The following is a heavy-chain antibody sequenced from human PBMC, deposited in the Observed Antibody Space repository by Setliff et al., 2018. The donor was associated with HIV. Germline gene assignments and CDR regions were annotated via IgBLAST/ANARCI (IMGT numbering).Heavy chain of an antibody. CDR2: IYYSGST. CDR3: ARDGGEKEAFDI. V-gene: IGHV4-31*03. Sequence: KPSETLSLTCTVSGGSISSGGYYWSWIRQHPGKGLEWIGYIYYSGSTYYNPSLKSRVTISVDTSKYQFSLKLSSVTAAETAVYYCARDGGEKEAFDIWGQVTMVTVSS. D-gene: IGHD3-16*01. J-gene: IGHJ3*02. CDR1: GGSISSGGYY.